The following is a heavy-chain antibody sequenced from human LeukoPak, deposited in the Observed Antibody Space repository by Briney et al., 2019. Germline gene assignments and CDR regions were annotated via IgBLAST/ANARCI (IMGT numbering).Heavy chain of an antibody. V-gene: IGHV3-23*01. CDR2: ISGSGGST. D-gene: IGHD6-19*01. CDR3: AKVYHSSGWYYLP. CDR1: GFTFGSYA. J-gene: IGHJ4*02. Sequence: GGSLRLSCAASGFTFGSYAMSWVRQAPGKGLEWVSGISGSGGSTYYADSVKGRFTISRDNSKNTLYLQMNSLRAEDTAVYYCAKVYHSSGWYYLPWGQGTLVTVSS.